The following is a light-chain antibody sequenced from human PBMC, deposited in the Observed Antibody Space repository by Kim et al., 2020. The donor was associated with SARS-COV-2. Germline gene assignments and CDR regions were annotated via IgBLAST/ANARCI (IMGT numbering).Light chain of an antibody. J-gene: IGLJ2*01. CDR2: GKN. Sequence: VALGHTVRVTCQGDSLRSYYATWYQQKPGQAPILFIYGKNNRPSGIPDRFSGSSSGNTASLTITGTQAGDEADYYCNSRDSNDNVVFGGGTQLTVL. V-gene: IGLV3-19*01. CDR3: NSRDSNDNVV. CDR1: SLRSYY.